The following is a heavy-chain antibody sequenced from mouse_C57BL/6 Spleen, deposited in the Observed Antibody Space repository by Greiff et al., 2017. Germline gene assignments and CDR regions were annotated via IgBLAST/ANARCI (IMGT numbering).Heavy chain of an antibody. J-gene: IGHJ3*01. CDR3: ARQGDGNAWFAY. V-gene: IGHV1-22*01. CDR1: GYTFTDYN. D-gene: IGHD2-1*01. Sequence: EVQLQESGPELVKPGASVKMSCKASGYTFTDYNMHWVKQSHGKSLEWIGYINPNNGGTSYNQKFKGKATLTVNKSSSTAYMELRSLTSEASAVYYCARQGDGNAWFAYWGQGTLVTVSA. CDR2: INPNNGGT.